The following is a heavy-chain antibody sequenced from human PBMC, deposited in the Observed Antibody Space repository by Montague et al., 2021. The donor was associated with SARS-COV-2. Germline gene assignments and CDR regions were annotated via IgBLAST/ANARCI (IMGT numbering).Heavy chain of an antibody. Sequence: SLRLSCAASGLSVSSNYMTWVRQAPGKGLDWVSVIYSGVNTYYADSVRGQFTISRDNSKNILYLQMNRLRVDDTAVYYCARMAGGNVSRPFDLWGQGTLVIVSS. D-gene: IGHD2-15*01. CDR1: GLSVSSNY. V-gene: IGHV3-53*01. CDR3: ARMAGGNVSRPFDL. CDR2: IYSGVNT. J-gene: IGHJ5*02.